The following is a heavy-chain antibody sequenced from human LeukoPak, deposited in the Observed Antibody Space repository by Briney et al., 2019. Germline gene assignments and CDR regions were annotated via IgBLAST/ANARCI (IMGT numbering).Heavy chain of an antibody. V-gene: IGHV4-39*07. CDR3: ARLAWGRLDY. CDR2: IYYSGST. Sequence: SETLSLTCTVSGGSISSSSYYWGWIRQPPGKGLEWIGSIYYSGSTYYNPTLKSRVTISVDTSKNQFSLKLSSVTAADTAVYYCARLAWGRLDYWGQGTLVTVSS. D-gene: IGHD7-27*01. CDR1: GGSISSSSYY. J-gene: IGHJ4*02.